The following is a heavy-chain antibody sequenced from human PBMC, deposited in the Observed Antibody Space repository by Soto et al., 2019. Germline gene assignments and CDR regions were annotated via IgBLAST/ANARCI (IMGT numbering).Heavy chain of an antibody. CDR1: GYTFTGYY. CDR2: INPNSGGT. J-gene: IGHJ5*02. Sequence: QVQLVQSGAEVKKPGASVKVSCKASGYTFTGYYMHWVRQAPGQGLEWMGWINPNSGGTNYAQKFQGGVTMTRDTSISTDYMELSRLRSDDTAVDYCARGVAAADSWFDPWGQGTLVTVSS. V-gene: IGHV1-2*02. D-gene: IGHD6-13*01. CDR3: ARGVAAADSWFDP.